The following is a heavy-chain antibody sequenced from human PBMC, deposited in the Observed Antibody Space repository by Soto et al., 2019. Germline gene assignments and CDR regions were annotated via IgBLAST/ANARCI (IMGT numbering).Heavy chain of an antibody. CDR1: GGTFSSYA. CDR2: IIPIFGTA. CDR3: ARTGYCSGGSCQGGWFDP. D-gene: IGHD2-15*01. Sequence: QVQLVQSGAEVKKPGSSVKVSCKASGGTFSSYAISWVRQAPGQGLEWMGGIIPIFGTANYAQKFQGRVTITADESTSRAYRELSSLRAEDTAVYYCARTGYCSGGSCQGGWFDPWGQGTLVTVSS. V-gene: IGHV1-69*01. J-gene: IGHJ5*02.